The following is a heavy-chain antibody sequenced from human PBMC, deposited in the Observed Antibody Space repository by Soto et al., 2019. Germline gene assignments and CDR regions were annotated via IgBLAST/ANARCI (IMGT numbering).Heavy chain of an antibody. CDR2: FFYGGST. Sequence: SETLSLTCTVSGGSISSSAYYWGWNRKPPGKGLEWIGSFFYGGSTYYNPSLKSRVNISADTSKNQFSLKVNSMTAADTAVYYCARHGGRWLQRQFDFWGQGTMVTVSS. D-gene: IGHD5-12*01. CDR1: GGSISSSAYY. V-gene: IGHV4-39*01. CDR3: ARHGGRWLQRQFDF. J-gene: IGHJ4*02.